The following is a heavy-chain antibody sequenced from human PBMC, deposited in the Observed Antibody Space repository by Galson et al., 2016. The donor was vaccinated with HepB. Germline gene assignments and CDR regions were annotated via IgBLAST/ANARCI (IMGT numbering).Heavy chain of an antibody. Sequence: QSGAEVKKPGEEKKRACKEEGYRGTDYGSGWVSQMPGKGPEWTGIMYPGDADTRYSQSFQGHVTISTDKSINTAYLQWSSLEASDTAIYYCARHRITGITATWFDYWGQGTLVTVSS. CDR3: ARHRITGITATWFDY. D-gene: IGHD1-20*01. V-gene: IGHV5-51*01. J-gene: IGHJ4*02. CDR1: GYRGTDYG. CDR2: MYPGDADT.